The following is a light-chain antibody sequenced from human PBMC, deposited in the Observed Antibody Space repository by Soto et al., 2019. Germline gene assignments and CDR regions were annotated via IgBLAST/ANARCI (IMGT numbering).Light chain of an antibody. J-gene: IGLJ3*02. CDR1: SSDVGGYNH. V-gene: IGLV2-11*01. Sequence: QSALTQPRSVSGSPGQSVTISCTGTSSDVGGYNHVSWYQHHPGKAPKLMIYDVSQRPSGVPDHFSGSKSGTTASLTISGLQAEDEADYYCCSYTARFTLLFGGGTKLTVL. CDR3: CSYTARFTLL. CDR2: DVS.